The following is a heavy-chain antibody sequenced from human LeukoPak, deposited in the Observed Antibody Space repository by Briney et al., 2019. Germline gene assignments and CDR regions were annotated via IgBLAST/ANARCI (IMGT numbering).Heavy chain of an antibody. CDR1: GGSFSGYY. V-gene: IGHV4-34*01. D-gene: IGHD3-22*01. CDR2: INHSGST. Sequence: PSETLSLTCAVYGGSFSGYYWSWIRQPPGKGLEWIGEINHSGSTNYNPSLKSRVTISVDTSKNQFSLRLSSVTAADTAVYYCARGLDYYDSSGYYVYWYFDLWGRGTLVTVSS. CDR3: ARGLDYYDSSGYYVYWYFDL. J-gene: IGHJ2*01.